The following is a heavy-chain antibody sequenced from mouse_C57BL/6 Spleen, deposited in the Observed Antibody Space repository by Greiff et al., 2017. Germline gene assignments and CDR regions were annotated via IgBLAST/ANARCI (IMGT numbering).Heavy chain of an antibody. Sequence: QVQLQESGPGLVAPSQTLSITCTASGFSLPSYAISWVRQPPGKGLEWLGVICTGGGTNYNSAHISRLTIRKDNSKSQVFLKMNSLQTYDKSGYYCGRNYCGCNYYIDYWGQGTTLTVSS. J-gene: IGHJ2*01. CDR1: GFSLPSYA. CDR2: ICTGGGT. V-gene: IGHV2-9-1*01. D-gene: IGHD1-1*01. CDR3: GRNYCGCNYYIDY.